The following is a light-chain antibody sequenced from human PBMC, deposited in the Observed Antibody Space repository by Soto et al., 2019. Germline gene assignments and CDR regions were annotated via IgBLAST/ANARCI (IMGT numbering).Light chain of an antibody. V-gene: IGKV3-15*01. J-gene: IGKJ5*01. CDR1: QSVSSH. Sequence: IVVTQSPATLSVSPGERVTLSCRTSQSVSSHAAWYQQKPGQAPRLLLYGGSTSATGIPARFSGSGSGTDFTLTISSLQSEYFAVYYCQQYKNWPLFGRGTRLDI. CDR2: GGS. CDR3: QQYKNWPL.